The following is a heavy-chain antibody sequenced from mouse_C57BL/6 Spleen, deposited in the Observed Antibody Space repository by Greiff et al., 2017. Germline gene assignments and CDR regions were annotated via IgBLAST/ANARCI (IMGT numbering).Heavy chain of an antibody. CDR2: IDPETGGT. CDR3: TRPVITGVVARYFDV. Sequence: QVQLQQSGAELVRPGASVTLSCKASGYTFTDYEMHWVKQTPVHGLEWIGDIDPETGGTAYNQKFKGKAILTADKSSSTAYMELRSLTSEDSGVYYGTRPVITGVVARYFDVWGTGTTVTVSS. CDR1: GYTFTDYE. J-gene: IGHJ1*03. D-gene: IGHD1-1*01. V-gene: IGHV1-15*01.